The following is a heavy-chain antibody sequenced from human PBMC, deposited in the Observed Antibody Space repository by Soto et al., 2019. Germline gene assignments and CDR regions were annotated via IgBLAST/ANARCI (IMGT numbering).Heavy chain of an antibody. J-gene: IGHJ3*02. CDR3: ARNGGSDAFDI. CDR2: ISSSSSYI. V-gene: IGHV3-21*01. Sequence: EVQLVESGGGLVKPGGTLRLSCAASGFTFSSYSMNWVRQAPGKGLEWVSSISSSSSYIYYADSVKGRFTISRDNAKNSLYLQMNSLRAEDTAVYYCARNGGSDAFDIWGQGTMVTVSS. CDR1: GFTFSSYS. D-gene: IGHD1-26*01.